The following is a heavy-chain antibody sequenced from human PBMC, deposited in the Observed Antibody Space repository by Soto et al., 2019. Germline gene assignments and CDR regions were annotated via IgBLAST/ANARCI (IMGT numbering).Heavy chain of an antibody. D-gene: IGHD3-10*01. CDR1: GGSISSGGYY. CDR2: IYYSGST. V-gene: IGHV4-31*03. Sequence: SETLSLTCTVSGGSISSGGYYWSWIRQHPGKGLEWIGYIYYSGSTYYNPSLKSRVTISVDTSKNQFSLKLSSVTAADTAVYYCARDNGSGSYLDAFDIWGQGTMVTVSS. J-gene: IGHJ3*02. CDR3: ARDNGSGSYLDAFDI.